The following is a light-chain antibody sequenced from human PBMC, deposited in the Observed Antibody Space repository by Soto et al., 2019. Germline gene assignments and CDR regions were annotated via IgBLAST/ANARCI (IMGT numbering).Light chain of an antibody. CDR2: AAS. J-gene: IGKJ1*01. V-gene: IGKV1-39*01. CDR3: QHSYSTPPWT. Sequence: DIQMTQSPSSLSASVGDRVTITCRASQSISSYLNWYQQKPGKAPKLLIYAASSLQSGVPSRFSGSVSGTDFTLTISTLQPEDFATYYCQHSYSTPPWTFGQGTKVEIK. CDR1: QSISSY.